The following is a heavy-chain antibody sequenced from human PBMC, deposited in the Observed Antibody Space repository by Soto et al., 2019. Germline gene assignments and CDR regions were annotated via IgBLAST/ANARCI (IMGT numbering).Heavy chain of an antibody. D-gene: IGHD3-3*01. CDR3: ARDPVTIFGVSRYYYYYMDV. V-gene: IGHV1-18*01. CDR2: ISAYNGNT. CDR1: GYTFTSYG. J-gene: IGHJ6*03. Sequence: EASVKVSCKASGYTFTSYGISWVRQAPGQGLEWMGWISAYNGNTNYAQKPQGRVTMTTDTSTSTAYMELRSLRSDDTAVYYCARDPVTIFGVSRYYYYYMDVWGKGTTVTVSS.